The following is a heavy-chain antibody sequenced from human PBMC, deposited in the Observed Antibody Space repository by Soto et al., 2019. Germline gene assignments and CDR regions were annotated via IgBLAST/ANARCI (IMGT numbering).Heavy chain of an antibody. CDR1: GFTFSSYG. CDR3: AKDREDVLLWFGEPLTDY. J-gene: IGHJ4*02. Sequence: GGSLRLSCAASGFTFSSYGMHWVRQAPGKGLEWVAVISYDGSNKYYADSVKGRFTISRDNSKNTLYLQMNSLRAEDTAVYYCAKDREDVLLWFGEPLTDYWGQGTLVTVSS. V-gene: IGHV3-30*18. D-gene: IGHD3-10*01. CDR2: ISYDGSNK.